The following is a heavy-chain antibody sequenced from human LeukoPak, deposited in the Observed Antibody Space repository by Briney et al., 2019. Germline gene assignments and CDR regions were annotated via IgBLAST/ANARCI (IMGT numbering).Heavy chain of an antibody. D-gene: IGHD4-11*01. V-gene: IGHV3-30*02. J-gene: IGHJ4*02. CDR2: IRYDGSNK. CDR1: GFTFSSYG. CDR3: AKGVGYDYSNYGPREPPLEDSLDLDY. Sequence: GGSLRLSCAASGFTFSSYGMHWVRQAPGKGLEWVAFIRYDGSNKYYADSVKGRFTISRDNSKNTLYLQMNSLRAEDTAVYYCAKGVGYDYSNYGPREPPLEDSLDLDYWGQGTLVTVSS.